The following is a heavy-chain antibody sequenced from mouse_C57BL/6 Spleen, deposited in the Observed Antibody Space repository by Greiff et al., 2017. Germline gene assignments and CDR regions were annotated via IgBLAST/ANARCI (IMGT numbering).Heavy chain of an antibody. Sequence: QVHVKQSGAELAKPGASVKLSCKASGYTFTSYWMHWVKQRPGQGLEWIGYINPSSGYTKYNQKFQDKATLTADKSSSTAYMQLSSLTYEDSAVYYCARSLYDGYYWFAYWGQGTLVTVSA. V-gene: IGHV1-7*01. CDR2: INPSSGYT. CDR3: ARSLYDGYYWFAY. D-gene: IGHD2-3*01. J-gene: IGHJ3*01. CDR1: GYTFTSYW.